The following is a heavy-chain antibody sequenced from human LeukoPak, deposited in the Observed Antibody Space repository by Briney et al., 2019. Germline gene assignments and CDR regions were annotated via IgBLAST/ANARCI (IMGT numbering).Heavy chain of an antibody. CDR1: GFTFSSYS. Sequence: GGSLRLSCAASGFTFSSYSMNWVRQAPGKGLEWVSSISSSSSYIYYADSVKGRFTISRDNAKNSLYLQMNSLRAEDTAVYYCARECDDYGDYFDYWGQGTLVTVSS. CDR2: ISSSSSYI. CDR3: ARECDDYGDYFDY. V-gene: IGHV3-21*04. J-gene: IGHJ4*02. D-gene: IGHD4-17*01.